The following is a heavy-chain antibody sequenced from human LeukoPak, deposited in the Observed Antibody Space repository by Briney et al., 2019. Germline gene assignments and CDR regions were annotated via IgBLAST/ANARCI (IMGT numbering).Heavy chain of an antibody. CDR2: IYTSGST. V-gene: IGHV4-4*07. Sequence: SETLSLTCTVSGGSISSYYWSWIRQPAGKGLEWIGRIYTSGSTNYNPSLKSRVTMSVDTSKNQFSLKLSSVTAADTAVYYCARSKITIFGVVADFDYWGQGTLVTVSS. D-gene: IGHD3-3*01. CDR3: ARSKITIFGVVADFDY. J-gene: IGHJ4*02. CDR1: GGSISSYY.